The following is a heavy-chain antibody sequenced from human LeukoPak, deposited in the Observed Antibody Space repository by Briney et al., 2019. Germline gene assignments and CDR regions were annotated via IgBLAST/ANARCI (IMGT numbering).Heavy chain of an antibody. CDR3: AREVTPTTNFDY. Sequence: NPSETLSLTCAVYGGSFSGYYWSWIRQPPGKGLEWIGYIYHSENTYYNPSLKSRVTISVDRSKNQFSLNLTSVTAADTAVYYCAREVTPTTNFDYWGQGTLVTVSS. CDR1: GGSFSGYY. CDR2: IYHSENT. D-gene: IGHD1-26*01. V-gene: IGHV4-34*01. J-gene: IGHJ4*02.